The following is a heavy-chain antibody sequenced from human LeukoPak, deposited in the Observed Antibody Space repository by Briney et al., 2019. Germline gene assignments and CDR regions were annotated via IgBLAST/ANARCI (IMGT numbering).Heavy chain of an antibody. CDR2: MSPNSGNT. J-gene: IGHJ1*01. Sequence: ASVKVSCKASGYTFTSYDINWVRQATGQGLEWMGWMSPNSGNTGYAQKFQGRVTITRNTSISTAYMELSSLRSEDTAVYYCARGVGYCSSTSCLAEYLQHWGQGTLVTVSS. D-gene: IGHD2-2*01. V-gene: IGHV1-8*03. CDR1: GYTFTSYD. CDR3: ARGVGYCSSTSCLAEYLQH.